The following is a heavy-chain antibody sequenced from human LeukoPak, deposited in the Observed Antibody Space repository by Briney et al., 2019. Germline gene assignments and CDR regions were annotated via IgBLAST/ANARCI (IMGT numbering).Heavy chain of an antibody. J-gene: IGHJ5*02. CDR3: ARGRRGIGAAGLNWFDP. Sequence: GASVKVSCKASGYTFSSYGISWVRQAPGQGLEWMGWISGYNGNTNYAQKLQGRVTMTSDTSTSTAYMELRSLRSDDTAVYYCARGRRGIGAAGLNWFDPWGQGTLVTVSS. V-gene: IGHV1-18*01. D-gene: IGHD6-13*01. CDR1: GYTFSSYG. CDR2: ISGYNGNT.